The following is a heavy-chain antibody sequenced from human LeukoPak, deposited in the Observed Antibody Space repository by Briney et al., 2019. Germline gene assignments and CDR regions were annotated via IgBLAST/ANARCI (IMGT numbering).Heavy chain of an antibody. D-gene: IGHD6-13*01. V-gene: IGHV1-18*04. CDR2: ISAYNGNT. Sequence: GASVKVSCKASGYSFTDSYIHWVRQAPGQGLEWMGWISAYNGNTNYAQKVQGRVTMSTDTSTRTAYMEQRSLRYDDTAVYYCARVAAAGTADWFDPWGRGTLVTVSS. J-gene: IGHJ5*02. CDR1: GYSFTDSY. CDR3: ARVAAAGTADWFDP.